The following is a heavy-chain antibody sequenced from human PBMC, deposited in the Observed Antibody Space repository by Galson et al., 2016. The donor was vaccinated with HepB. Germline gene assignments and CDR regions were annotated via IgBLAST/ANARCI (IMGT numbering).Heavy chain of an antibody. Sequence: GAEVKKPGESLRISCKISGYSFTSYWITWVRQMPGKGLEWMGTIDPSDSYTNYSPSFQGHVTITADKSITTAYLQWSSLKASDTAMYYCAAHLNNGNAFDIGAQGTIVTVSS. CDR2: IDPSDSYT. D-gene: IGHD2-8*01. V-gene: IGHV5-10-1*01. J-gene: IGHJ3*02. CDR3: AAHLNNGNAFDI. CDR1: GYSFTSYW.